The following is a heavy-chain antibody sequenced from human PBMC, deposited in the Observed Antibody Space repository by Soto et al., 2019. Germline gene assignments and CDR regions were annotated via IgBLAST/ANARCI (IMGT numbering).Heavy chain of an antibody. V-gene: IGHV2-5*02. CDR2: IYWDDDK. J-gene: IGHJ4*02. Sequence: QITLKESGPTLVKPTQTLTLTCNFSGFSLSTSGVAVGWIRQPPGKAPEWLALIYWDDDKRYSPSLKSRVTITKDTSRNQVVLTITNMDPVDTAIYYCVHSEIEAAGPFDYWGQGTLVTVSS. CDR3: VHSEIEAAGPFDY. D-gene: IGHD6-13*01. CDR1: GFSLSTSGVA.